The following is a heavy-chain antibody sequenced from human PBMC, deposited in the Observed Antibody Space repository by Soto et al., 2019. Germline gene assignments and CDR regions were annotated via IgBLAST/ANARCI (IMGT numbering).Heavy chain of an antibody. V-gene: IGHV4-34*01. CDR3: ARVRRYYDFWSGRDAFDI. CDR2: INHSGST. J-gene: IGHJ3*02. Sequence: KLSETLSLTCAVYGGSFSGYYWSWIRQPPGKGLEWIGEINHSGSTNYNPSLKSRVTISVDTSKNQFSLKLSSVTAADTAVYYRARVRRYYDFWSGRDAFDIWGQGTMVTVSS. CDR1: GGSFSGYY. D-gene: IGHD3-3*01.